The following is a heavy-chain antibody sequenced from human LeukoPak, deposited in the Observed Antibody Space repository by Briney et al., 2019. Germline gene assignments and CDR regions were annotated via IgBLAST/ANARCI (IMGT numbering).Heavy chain of an antibody. Sequence: SETLSLTCTVSGGSISGYYWSWIRQPAGKGLEWIGRIYTSGSTNYNPSLKSRVTMSVDTSKNQFSLKLSSVTAADTAVYYCASVYSSSWLEYFQHWGQGTLVTVSS. CDR2: IYTSGST. CDR3: ASVYSSSWLEYFQH. CDR1: GGSISGYY. V-gene: IGHV4-4*07. D-gene: IGHD6-13*01. J-gene: IGHJ1*01.